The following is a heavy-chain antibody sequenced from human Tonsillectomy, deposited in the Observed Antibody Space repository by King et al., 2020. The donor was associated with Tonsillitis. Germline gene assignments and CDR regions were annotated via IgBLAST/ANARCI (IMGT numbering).Heavy chain of an antibody. V-gene: IGHV3-9*01. D-gene: IGHD2-15*01. CDR1: GFPFDEYA. CDR2: ISWNGGSI. Sequence: QLVQSGGGLVQPGRSLRLSCVASGFPFDEYAMHWVRQAPGKGLEWVSGISWNGGSIGYADSVRVRFTISRDNAKKSLYLQMNSLRAEDTALYYCAKDSPNYCSGGSCYSWGYSCDYWGQGAPVTVSS. CDR3: AKDSPNYCSGGSCYSWGYSCDY. J-gene: IGHJ4*02.